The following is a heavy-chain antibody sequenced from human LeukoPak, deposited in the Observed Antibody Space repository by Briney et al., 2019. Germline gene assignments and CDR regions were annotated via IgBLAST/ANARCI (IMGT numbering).Heavy chain of an antibody. CDR3: ARDGSGNSNYFDF. Sequence: NSSETLSLTCTVSGGSISSSSYYWGWIRQPPGKGLEWIGSIYFSGSTYYSPSLKSRVTISVDTSKNQFSLKLSSVTAADTAVYYCARDGSGNSNYFDFWGQGTLVTVSS. J-gene: IGHJ4*02. CDR1: GGSISSSSYY. CDR2: IYFSGST. D-gene: IGHD3-10*01. V-gene: IGHV4-39*07.